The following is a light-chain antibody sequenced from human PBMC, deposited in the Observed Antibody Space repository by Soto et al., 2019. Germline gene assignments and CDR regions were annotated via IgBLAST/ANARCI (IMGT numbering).Light chain of an antibody. J-gene: IGLJ2*01. Sequence: QSALTQPASGSGSPGQSITISCTGTSSDVGGYNHVSWYQQHPGKAPKLMIYEVSNRPSGVSNRFSGSKSGNTASLTISGLQDEDEADYYCSSYTSSSTVVFGGGTKLTVL. CDR2: EVS. V-gene: IGLV2-14*01. CDR1: SSDVGGYNH. CDR3: SSYTSSSTVV.